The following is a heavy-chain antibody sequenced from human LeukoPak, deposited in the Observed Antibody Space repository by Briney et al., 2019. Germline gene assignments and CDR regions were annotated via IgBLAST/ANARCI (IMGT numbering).Heavy chain of an antibody. CDR1: GYSFTNYW. J-gene: IGHJ4*02. CDR3: ARSSGDPYFDY. CDR2: TYPGDSDT. V-gene: IGHV5-51*01. D-gene: IGHD4-17*01. Sequence: KYGESLKISCKGSGYSFTNYWIAWVRQMPGKGLEWMGITYPGDSDTRYSPSFQGQVTISADKSISTAYLQWSSLKASDTAMYYCARSSGDPYFDYWGQGTLVTVSS.